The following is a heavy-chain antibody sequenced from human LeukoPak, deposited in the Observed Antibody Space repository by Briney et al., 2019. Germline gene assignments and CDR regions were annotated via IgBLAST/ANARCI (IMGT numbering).Heavy chain of an antibody. D-gene: IGHD3-9*01. J-gene: IGHJ5*02. CDR2: IDPDTGGT. CDR1: GYTFTDYY. Sequence: GASVKVSCKASGYTFTDYYIHWVRQAPGQGLEWMGWIDPDTGGTNFAQKFQGRVTMTTDMSITTAYMELTRLRSDDTAVYYCARGAVYDILTGYVFDPWGQGTLVTVSS. CDR3: ARGAVYDILTGYVFDP. V-gene: IGHV1-2*02.